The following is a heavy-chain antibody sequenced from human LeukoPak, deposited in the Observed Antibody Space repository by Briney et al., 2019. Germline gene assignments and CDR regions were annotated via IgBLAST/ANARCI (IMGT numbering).Heavy chain of an antibody. CDR1: GGSISSYY. CDR3: ARDRRYFDY. J-gene: IGHJ4*02. V-gene: IGHV4-59*01. D-gene: IGHD1-14*01. CDR2: IYYSGST. Sequence: SETLSLTCTVSGGSISSYYWSWIRQPPGKGLEWIGYIYYSGSTNYNPSLKSRVTISVDTSKNQFSLKLSSVTAADTAVYYCARDRRYFDYWGQGTLVTVSS.